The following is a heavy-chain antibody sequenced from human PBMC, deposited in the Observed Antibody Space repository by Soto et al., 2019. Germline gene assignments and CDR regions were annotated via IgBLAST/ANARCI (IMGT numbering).Heavy chain of an antibody. D-gene: IGHD2-15*01. J-gene: IGHJ4*02. V-gene: IGHV3-72*01. CDR3: SSGVVAPAGNCFDF. Sequence: EVQLVESGGGLAQPGGSLRLSCAVSGFTFSDHYMEWVRQAPGKGLEWVGRSKNKANSYTTQYAASVKGRFTISRDESENSLYVQMNSLTTGGTAVHYCSSGVVAPAGNCFDFWGQGALVTVSS. CDR2: SKNKANSYTT. CDR1: GFTFSDHY.